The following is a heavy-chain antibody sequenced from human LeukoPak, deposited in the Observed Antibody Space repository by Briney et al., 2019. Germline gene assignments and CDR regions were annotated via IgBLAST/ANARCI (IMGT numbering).Heavy chain of an antibody. J-gene: IGHJ3*02. D-gene: IGHD3-3*01. CDR2: INHSGST. CDR3: ARRRGYYTHDAFDI. V-gene: IGHV4-34*01. Sequence: PSETLSLTCAVYGGSFSDYYWSWIRQPPGKGLEWIGEINHSGSTNYNPSLKSRVTISVDTSKNQFSLKLSSVTAEDTAVYYCARRRGYYTHDAFDIWGQGTMVTVSS. CDR1: GGSFSDYY.